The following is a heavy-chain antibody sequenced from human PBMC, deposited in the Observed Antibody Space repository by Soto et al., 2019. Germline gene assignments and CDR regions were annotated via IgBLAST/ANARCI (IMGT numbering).Heavy chain of an antibody. J-gene: IGHJ5*02. CDR2: IFSNDEK. CDR3: ASTYSTSWYWFDP. Sequence: QVTVKESGPVLVKPTETLTQTRTVSGFSLSNAGLGVSWIHQPPGKALEWLAHIFSNDEKSYSTSLKSRLTISKDTPKSQVVLTITNMDPVDAATYYCASTYSTSWYWFDPWGQGTLVTVSS. D-gene: IGHD6-13*01. V-gene: IGHV2-26*04. CDR1: GFSLSNAGLG.